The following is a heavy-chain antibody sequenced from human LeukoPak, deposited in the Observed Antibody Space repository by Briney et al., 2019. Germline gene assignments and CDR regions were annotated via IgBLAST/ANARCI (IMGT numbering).Heavy chain of an antibody. CDR1: GFTFSSYA. CDR2: IIPIFGTA. J-gene: IGHJ4*02. D-gene: IGHD3-3*01. V-gene: IGHV1-69*01. Sequence: PGGSLRLSCAASGFTFSSYAISWVRQAPGQGLEWMGGIIPIFGTANYAQKFQGRVTITADESTSTAYMELSSLRSEDTAVYYCAREAVTGVWSGYSRVVVYYFDYWGQGTLVTVPS. CDR3: AREAVTGVWSGYSRVVVYYFDY.